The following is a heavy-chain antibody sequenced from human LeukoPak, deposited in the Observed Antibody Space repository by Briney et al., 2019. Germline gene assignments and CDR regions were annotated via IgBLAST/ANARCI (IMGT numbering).Heavy chain of an antibody. CDR1: GYSISSGYY. D-gene: IGHD6-19*01. CDR3: ASQSSGPDY. Sequence: PSETLSLTCTVSGYSISSGYYWGWIRQPPGKGLEWIGSIYHSGSTYYNPSLKSRITMSVDTSKNQFSLKLSSVTAADTAVYYCASQSSGPDYWGQGTLVTVSS. J-gene: IGHJ4*02. CDR2: IYHSGST. V-gene: IGHV4-38-2*02.